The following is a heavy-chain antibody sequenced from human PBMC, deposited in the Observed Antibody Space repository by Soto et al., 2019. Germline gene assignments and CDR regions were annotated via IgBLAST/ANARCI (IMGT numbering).Heavy chain of an antibody. D-gene: IGHD4-17*01. J-gene: IGHJ6*01. V-gene: IGHV1-69*06. CDR1: GGTFSNSA. CDR2: IIPLFGTP. Sequence: SVKVSCKAAGGTFSNSAINWVRQAPGQGLECMGGIIPLFGTPTYAQKFQTRLTFTAHKSTSTAYMKLRSLRSDDTAVCYHGSGLEPVGSTTPFAYCGRRRLGNVSYG. CDR3: GSGLEPVGSTTPFAYCGRRRLGNVSYG.